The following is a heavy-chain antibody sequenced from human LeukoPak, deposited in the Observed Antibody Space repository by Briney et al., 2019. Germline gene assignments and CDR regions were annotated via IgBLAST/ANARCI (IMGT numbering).Heavy chain of an antibody. D-gene: IGHD6-19*01. CDR3: AREEAVADAAVGYYYYYGMDV. CDR1: GGSISSSSYY. J-gene: IGHJ6*02. V-gene: IGHV4-39*02. CDR2: IYYSGST. Sequence: SETLSLTCTVSGGSISSSSYYWGWIRQPPGKGLEWIGSIYYSGSTYYNPSLKSRGTISVDTSKNQFSLKLSSVTAADTAVYYCAREEAVADAAVGYYYYYGMDVWGQGTTVTVSS.